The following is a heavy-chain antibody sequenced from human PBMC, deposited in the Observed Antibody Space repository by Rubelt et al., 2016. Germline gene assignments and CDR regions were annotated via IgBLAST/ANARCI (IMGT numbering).Heavy chain of an antibody. CDR3: AGHPAATYYYGSGSFDY. CDR1: GGSISSSSYY. V-gene: IGHV4-39*01. D-gene: IGHD3-10*01. CDR2: IYYSGST. J-gene: IGHJ4*02. Sequence: QLQLQESGPGLVKPSETLSLTCTVSGGSISSSSYYWGWIRQPPGKGLEWIGSIYYSGSTYYNPSLKSRVTISVETSKNQFSWKLGSVTAAETAVYYCAGHPAATYYYGSGSFDYWGQGTLVTVSS.